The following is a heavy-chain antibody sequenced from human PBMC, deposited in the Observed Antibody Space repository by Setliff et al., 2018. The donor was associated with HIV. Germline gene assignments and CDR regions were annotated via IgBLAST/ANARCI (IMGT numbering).Heavy chain of an antibody. D-gene: IGHD5-18*01. J-gene: IGHJ6*03. V-gene: IGHV4-59*01. Sequence: SETLSLTCTVSGGSISSYYWSWIRQPPGKGLEWIGYIYYSGSTNYNPSLKSRATISVDTSKNQFSLKLSSVTAADTAVYYCARGSRGYSYAYYYYYMDVWGKGTTVTVSS. CDR2: IYYSGST. CDR3: ARGSRGYSYAYYYYYMDV. CDR1: GGSISSYY.